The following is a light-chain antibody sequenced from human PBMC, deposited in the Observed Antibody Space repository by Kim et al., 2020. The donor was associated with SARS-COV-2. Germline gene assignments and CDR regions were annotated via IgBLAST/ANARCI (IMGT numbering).Light chain of an antibody. CDR3: AAWDDSLSGVV. CDR1: SANFGSNY. J-gene: IGLJ2*01. CDR2: RND. Sequence: GQRVTISCSGSSANFGSNYVYWYQQLPGPAPKLLIYRNDQRPSGVPDRFSGSKSGTSASLAISGLRSEDEADYSCAAWDDSLSGVVFGGGTQLTVL. V-gene: IGLV1-47*01.